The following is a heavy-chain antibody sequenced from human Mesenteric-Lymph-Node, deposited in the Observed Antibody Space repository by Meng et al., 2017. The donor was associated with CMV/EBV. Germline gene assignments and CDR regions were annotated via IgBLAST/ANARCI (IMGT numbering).Heavy chain of an antibody. V-gene: IGHV3-7*01. J-gene: IGHJ3*02. CDR1: GFTFSSYW. CDR3: ASYLNPPHAFDI. Sequence: GESLKISCAASGFTFSSYWMSWVRQAPGKGLEWVANIKQDGSEKYYVDSVKGRFTISRDNAKNSLYLQMSSLRAEDTAVYYCASYLNPPHAFDIWGQGTMVTVSS. CDR2: IKQDGSEK.